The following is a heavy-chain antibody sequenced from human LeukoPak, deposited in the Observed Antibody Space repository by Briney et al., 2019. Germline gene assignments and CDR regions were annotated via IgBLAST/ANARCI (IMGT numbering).Heavy chain of an antibody. Sequence: GGSLRLSCAASGFTVSSNYMSWVSQAPGKGLEWVSVIYSGGSTYYADSVEGRFTISRHNSKNTLYLQMNSLRAEDTAVYYCARGGFWNPDPRDYWGQGTLVTVSS. CDR3: ARGGFWNPDPRDY. D-gene: IGHD3-3*01. J-gene: IGHJ4*02. CDR2: IYSGGST. CDR1: GFTVSSNY. V-gene: IGHV3-53*04.